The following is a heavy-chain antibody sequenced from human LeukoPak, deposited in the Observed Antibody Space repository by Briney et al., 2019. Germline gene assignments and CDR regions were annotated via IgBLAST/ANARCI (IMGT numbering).Heavy chain of an antibody. V-gene: IGHV3-21*01. J-gene: IGHJ1*01. CDR2: ISSSSSYI. Sequence: GGSLRLSCAASGFTFSSYSMNWVRQAPGKGLEWVSSISSSSSYIYYADSVKGRFTISRDNAKNSLYLQTNSLRAEDTAVYYCARGDYDSSAYYYGYFQHWGQGTLVTVSS. D-gene: IGHD3-22*01. CDR1: GFTFSSYS. CDR3: ARGDYDSSAYYYGYFQH.